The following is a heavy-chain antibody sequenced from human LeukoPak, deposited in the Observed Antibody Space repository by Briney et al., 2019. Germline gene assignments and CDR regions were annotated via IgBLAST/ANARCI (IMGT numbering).Heavy chain of an antibody. CDR3: ARVAGAYGDFYYYYYYGMDV. CDR1: GYTFTSYY. CDR2: INPSGGST. Sequence: ASVKVSCKASGYTFTSYYMHWVRQAPGQGLEWMGIINPSGGSTSYAQKFQGRVTMTRDTSTSTVYMELSSLRSEDTAVNYCARVAGAYGDFYYYYYYGMDVRGQGTTVTVSS. V-gene: IGHV1-46*03. D-gene: IGHD4-17*01. J-gene: IGHJ6*02.